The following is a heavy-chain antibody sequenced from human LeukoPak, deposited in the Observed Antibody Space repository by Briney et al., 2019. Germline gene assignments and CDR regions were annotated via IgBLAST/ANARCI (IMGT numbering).Heavy chain of an antibody. V-gene: IGHV3-9*01. D-gene: IGHD1-14*01. CDR2: ISRNNAR. CDR1: GFIFDDYG. J-gene: IGHJ6*04. Sequence: GGSLRLSCEASGFIFDDYGMHWVRQASGKGLEWVSGISRNNARGYAGSVRGRVTISRDNARNSLYLQMNSLREEDTALYYCAKEDVTRKGYMDVWGKGTTVTVSS. CDR3: AKEDVTRKGYMDV.